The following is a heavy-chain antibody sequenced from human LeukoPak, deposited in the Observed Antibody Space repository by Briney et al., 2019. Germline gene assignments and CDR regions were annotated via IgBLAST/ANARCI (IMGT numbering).Heavy chain of an antibody. Sequence: GGSLRLSCGASGFTFSSYWMHWVRQAPGKGPVWASRISSDGSSTSYADSVKGRFTISRDNAKNTLYLQMNSLRAEDTAVYYCARDVLRRGQGTLVTVSS. CDR1: GFTFSSYW. CDR3: ARDVLR. V-gene: IGHV3-74*01. CDR2: ISSDGSST. J-gene: IGHJ4*02. D-gene: IGHD2-15*01.